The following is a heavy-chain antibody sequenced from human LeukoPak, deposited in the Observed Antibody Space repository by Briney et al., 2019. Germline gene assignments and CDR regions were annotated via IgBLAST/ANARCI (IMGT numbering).Heavy chain of an antibody. D-gene: IGHD6-19*01. CDR2: MNPNSGNT. V-gene: IGHV1-8*01. Sequence: ASVKVSCKASGYTFTSYDINWVRQATGQGLEWMGWMNPNSGNTGYAQKFQGRVTLTRNTSISTAYMELSSLRSGDTAVYYCARTGYSSGWYRGYGMDVWGQGTTVTVSS. J-gene: IGHJ6*02. CDR3: ARTGYSSGWYRGYGMDV. CDR1: GYTFTSYD.